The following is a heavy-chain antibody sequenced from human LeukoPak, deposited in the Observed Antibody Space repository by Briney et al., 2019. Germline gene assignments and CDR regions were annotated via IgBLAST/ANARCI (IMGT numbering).Heavy chain of an antibody. Sequence: SETLSLTCAVYGGSFSGHYWSWIRQPPGKGLEWIGEINHSGSTNYNPSLKSRVTISVDTSKNQFSLKLSSVTAADTAVYYCARGPNGWYGIWGQGTLVTVSS. V-gene: IGHV4-34*01. J-gene: IGHJ4*02. D-gene: IGHD6-19*01. CDR2: INHSGST. CDR1: GGSFSGHY. CDR3: ARGPNGWYGI.